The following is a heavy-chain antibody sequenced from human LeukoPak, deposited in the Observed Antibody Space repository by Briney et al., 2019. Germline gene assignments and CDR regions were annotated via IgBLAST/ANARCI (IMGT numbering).Heavy chain of an antibody. CDR3: AREQRMTPFDS. D-gene: IGHD2-15*01. Sequence: PSQTLSLTCTVSSGSISSGDSYWSWIRQPPGKGLEWIGYIYHSGSTYYNPSLKSRVTISVDRSKNQFSLKLSSVTAADTAIYYCAREQRMTPFDSWGQGTLVTVSS. V-gene: IGHV4-30-2*01. CDR1: SGSISSGDSY. CDR2: IYHSGST. J-gene: IGHJ4*02.